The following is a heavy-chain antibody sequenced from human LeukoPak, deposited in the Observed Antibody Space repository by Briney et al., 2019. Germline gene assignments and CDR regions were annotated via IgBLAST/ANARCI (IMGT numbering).Heavy chain of an antibody. Sequence: GGSLRLSCAASGFTFSTYAMHWIRQAPGKGLEYVSAIGTNGGNTYYADSVRGRFTISRDNSKNTLFLQMGSLRADDMAVYYCARWGSTSCYDYWGQGTLVTVSS. V-gene: IGHV3-64*02. CDR1: GFTFSTYA. D-gene: IGHD2-2*01. CDR3: ARWGSTSCYDY. CDR2: IGTNGGNT. J-gene: IGHJ4*02.